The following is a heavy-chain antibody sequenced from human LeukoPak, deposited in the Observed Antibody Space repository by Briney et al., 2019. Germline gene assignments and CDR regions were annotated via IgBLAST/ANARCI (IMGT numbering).Heavy chain of an antibody. J-gene: IGHJ6*02. CDR1: GFTLSSNY. V-gene: IGHV3-66*01. CDR2: IYSGGST. Sequence: GGSLRLSCAPSGFTLSSNYISWVRQAPGRGREGVSVIYSGGSTYYADSVKGRFTISRDNSKNTLYLQMNSLRAEDTAVYYCAKGSGWSRYYYYGMDVWGQGTTVTVSS. D-gene: IGHD6-19*01. CDR3: AKGSGWSRYYYYGMDV.